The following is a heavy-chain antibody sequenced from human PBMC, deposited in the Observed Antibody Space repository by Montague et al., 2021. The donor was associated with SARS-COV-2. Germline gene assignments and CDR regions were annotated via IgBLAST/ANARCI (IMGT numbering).Heavy chain of an antibody. CDR1: GGSISTYY. J-gene: IGHJ3*02. V-gene: IGHV4-59*08. D-gene: IGHD2-21*02. CDR2: ISYSGST. Sequence: SETLSLTCTVSGGSISTYYWSWIRQPPGKGLEWIGYISYSGSTNYNPSLKSRVTMSVDTSKNQFSLKLSSVTAADTAVYYCARHGPFVVVTAIHDTFDIWGQGTMVTVSS. CDR3: ARHGPFVVVTAIHDTFDI.